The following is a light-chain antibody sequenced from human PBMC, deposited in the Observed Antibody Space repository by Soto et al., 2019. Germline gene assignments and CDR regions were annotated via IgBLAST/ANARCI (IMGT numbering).Light chain of an antibody. V-gene: IGKV1-9*01. J-gene: IGKJ1*01. Sequence: DIQLTQSPSFLSASVGDRVTITCRASQGINNYLAWYQQKPGKAPKLLIYTASTLQSGVPSRFSGSGSGTEFTLTISSLQPEDFATYYCQQLNNYPRTFGQGTKVEI. CDR2: TAS. CDR3: QQLNNYPRT. CDR1: QGINNY.